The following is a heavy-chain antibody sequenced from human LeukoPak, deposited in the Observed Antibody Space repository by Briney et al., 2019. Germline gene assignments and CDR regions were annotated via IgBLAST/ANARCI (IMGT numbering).Heavy chain of an antibody. CDR2: IYYSGST. CDR1: GDSISSSSYY. V-gene: IGHV4-39*01. J-gene: IGHJ4*02. D-gene: IGHD6-13*01. CDR3: ARRGSSWYLVSFDY. Sequence: SETLSLTCTVSGDSISSSSYYWGWIRQPPGKGLEWIGNIYYSGSTFYNPSLKSRVTISVDTSKNQFSMKLSSVTAADTAVYYCARRGSSWYLVSFDYWGQGTLVTVSS.